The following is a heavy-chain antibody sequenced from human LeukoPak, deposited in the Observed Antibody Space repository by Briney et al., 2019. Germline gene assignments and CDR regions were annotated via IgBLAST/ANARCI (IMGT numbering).Heavy chain of an antibody. CDR3: AKGDYDILTGYYPVDY. CDR2: ISGSGGST. D-gene: IGHD3-9*01. J-gene: IGHJ4*02. CDR1: GFTFSSYA. V-gene: IGHV3-23*01. Sequence: GGSLRLSCAASGFTFSSYAMSWVRQAPGKGLEWVSAISGSGGSTYCADSVKGRFTISRDNSKNTLYLQMNSLRAEDTAVYYCAKGDYDILTGYYPVDYWGQGTLVTVSS.